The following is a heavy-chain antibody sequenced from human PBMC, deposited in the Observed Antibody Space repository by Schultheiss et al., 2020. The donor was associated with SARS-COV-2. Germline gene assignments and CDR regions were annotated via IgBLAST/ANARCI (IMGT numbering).Heavy chain of an antibody. Sequence: SETLSLTCAVYGGSFSGYYWSWIRQPPGKGLEWIGEINHSGSTNYNPSLKSRVTISVDTSKNQFSLKLSSVTAADTAVYYCARAAYNWFDPWGQGTLVTVSS. V-gene: IGHV4-34*01. CDR1: GGSFSGYY. J-gene: IGHJ5*02. CDR3: ARAAYNWFDP. CDR2: INHSGST.